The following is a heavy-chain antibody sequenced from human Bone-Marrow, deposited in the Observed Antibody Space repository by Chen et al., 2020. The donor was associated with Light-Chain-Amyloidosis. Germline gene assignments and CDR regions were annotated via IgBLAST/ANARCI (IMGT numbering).Heavy chain of an antibody. V-gene: IGHV3-23*04. D-gene: IGHD3-9*01. J-gene: IGHJ3*02. CDR1: GFALSSYA. CDR2: ISGSGGSR. Sequence: EVQLVESGGGLLQRGGSLRLSCAASGFALSSYAMSWVRQAPGKGLGWGSTISGSGGSRYYGDAVKGRLTIYRDNSKNELFRKMNSLRAEDTAVYYCAKDIAYDDILPGYPADAFDIWGQGTMVTVSS. CDR3: AKDIAYDDILPGYPADAFDI.